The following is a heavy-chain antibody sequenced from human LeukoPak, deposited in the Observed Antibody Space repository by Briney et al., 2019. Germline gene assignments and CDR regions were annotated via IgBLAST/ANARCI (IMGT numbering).Heavy chain of an antibody. J-gene: IGHJ3*02. CDR2: IYYSGDT. CDR3: ARGDYGDLGAFDI. D-gene: IGHD4-17*01. Sequence: SQTLSLTCTVSGGSISSGDYYWSWIRQPPGKGLERIGYIYYSGDTYYNPSLKSRVIISGDTSKNQFSLKLNSVTAADTAIYYCARGDYGDLGAFDIWGQGTMVTVSS. CDR1: GGSISSGDYY. V-gene: IGHV4-30-4*01.